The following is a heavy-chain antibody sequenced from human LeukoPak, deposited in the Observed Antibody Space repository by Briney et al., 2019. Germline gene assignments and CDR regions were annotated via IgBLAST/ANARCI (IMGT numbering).Heavy chain of an antibody. CDR2: ISSSSSYT. Sequence: GGSLRLSCAASGFTFSDYYMSWIRQAPGKGLEWVSYISSSSSYTNYADSVKGRFTISRDNAKNSLYLQMNSLRAEDTAVYYCASGPYGSGSSCSLDYWGQGTLVTVSS. J-gene: IGHJ4*02. V-gene: IGHV3-11*06. D-gene: IGHD3-10*01. CDR3: ASGPYGSGSSCSLDY. CDR1: GFTFSDYY.